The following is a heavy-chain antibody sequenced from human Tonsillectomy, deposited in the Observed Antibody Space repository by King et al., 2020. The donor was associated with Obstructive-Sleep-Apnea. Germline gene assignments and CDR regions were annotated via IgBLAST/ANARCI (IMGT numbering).Heavy chain of an antibody. CDR2: IYYSGRT. Sequence: QLQESGPGLVKPSETLSLTCTVSGGSISSSSCFWGWIRQPPGKGLEWIGHIYYSGRTYYNPSLKSRITISVDTSKNQFSLKLVSVTAPDTAGYYCAREGEAGPNWFDPWGQGTLVTVSS. CDR3: AREGEAGPNWFDP. CDR1: GGSISSSSCF. J-gene: IGHJ5*02. V-gene: IGHV4-39*07. D-gene: IGHD6-13*01.